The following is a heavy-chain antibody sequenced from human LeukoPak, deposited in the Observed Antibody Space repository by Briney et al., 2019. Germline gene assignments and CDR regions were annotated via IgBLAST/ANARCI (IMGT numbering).Heavy chain of an antibody. D-gene: IGHD3-10*01. CDR2: MNPNSGNT. CDR1: GYTFTSYD. J-gene: IGHJ3*02. CDR3: ARVNTYYYGSGVSRAFHM. V-gene: IGHV1-8*01. Sequence: ASVKVSCKASGYTFTSYDINWVRQATGQGLEWMGWMNPNSGNTGYAQNFQGSVTMTRNISTATAYMELSSLKSDDTAVYYCARVNTYYYGSGVSRAFHMWGQGTMVTVSS.